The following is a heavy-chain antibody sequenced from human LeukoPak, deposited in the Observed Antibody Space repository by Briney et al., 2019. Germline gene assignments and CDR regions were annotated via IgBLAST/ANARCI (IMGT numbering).Heavy chain of an antibody. V-gene: IGHV1-69*04. Sequence: SVRLSCKASGGTFSSYTISWVRQAPGQGLEWMACIIPSRGIANYAQTFQGRVTITADKSTSTAYMELSSLRSEDTAVYYCARDYGDYSYYFDYWGQGTLVTVSS. J-gene: IGHJ4*02. CDR3: ARDYGDYSYYFDY. CDR2: IIPSRGIA. D-gene: IGHD4-17*01. CDR1: GGTFSSYT.